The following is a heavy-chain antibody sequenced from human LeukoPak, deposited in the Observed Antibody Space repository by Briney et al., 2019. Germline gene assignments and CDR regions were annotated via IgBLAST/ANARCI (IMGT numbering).Heavy chain of an antibody. CDR1: GFTFNTSW. CDR3: ASGSFCTNGVCYKGFDY. V-gene: IGHV3-74*01. D-gene: IGHD2-8*01. J-gene: IGHJ4*02. CDR2: IKSDGSTT. Sequence: HPGGYLRLSCAASGFTFNTSWMHWVRQAPGKGLVWVSRIKSDGSTTTYADSVKGRFTISRDNAKNTLFLQMNSLRAEDTAVYYCASGSFCTNGVCYKGFDYWGQGTLVSVSS.